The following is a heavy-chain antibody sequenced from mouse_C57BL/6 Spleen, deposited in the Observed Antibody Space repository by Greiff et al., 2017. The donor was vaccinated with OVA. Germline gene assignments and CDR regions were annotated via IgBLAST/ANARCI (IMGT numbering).Heavy chain of an antibody. Sequence: EVKLEESGGGLVQPGGSMKLSCAASGFTFSDAWMDWVRQSPEKGLEWVAEIRNKANNHATYSAESVKGRFTISSDDSKSIVYLQMNSLRAEDTVIYYCTRGYGQYYFDYWGQGTTLTVSS. CDR1: GFTFSDAW. V-gene: IGHV6-6*01. J-gene: IGHJ2*01. CDR2: IRNKANNHAT. CDR3: TRGYGQYYFDY. D-gene: IGHD1-2*01.